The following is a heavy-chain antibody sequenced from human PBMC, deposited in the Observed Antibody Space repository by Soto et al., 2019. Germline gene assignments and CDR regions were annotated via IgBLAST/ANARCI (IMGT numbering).Heavy chain of an antibody. CDR2: ISSSGSTI. CDR1: GFTFSSYE. D-gene: IGHD1-26*01. V-gene: IGHV3-48*03. J-gene: IGHJ6*02. Sequence: HPGGSLRLSCAASGFTFSSYEMNWVRQTPGKGLEWVSYISSSGSTIYYADSVKGRFTISRDNAKNSLYLQMNSLRAEDTAVYYCARELVWELLSGMDVWGQGTTVTVSS. CDR3: ARELVWELLSGMDV.